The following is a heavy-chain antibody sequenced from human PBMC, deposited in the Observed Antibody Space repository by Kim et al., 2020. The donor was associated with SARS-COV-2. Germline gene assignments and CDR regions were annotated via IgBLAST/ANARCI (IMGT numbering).Heavy chain of an antibody. V-gene: IGHV4-39*01. Sequence: SETLSLTCTVSGGSISSSSYYWGWIRQPPGKGLEWIGSIYYSGSTYYNPSLKSRVTISVDTSKNQFSLKLNSVTAADTAVYYCARHRGWFGDNYSDYWGQGTLVTVSS. D-gene: IGHD3-10*01. CDR2: IYYSGST. J-gene: IGHJ4*02. CDR1: GGSISSSSYY. CDR3: ARHRGWFGDNYSDY.